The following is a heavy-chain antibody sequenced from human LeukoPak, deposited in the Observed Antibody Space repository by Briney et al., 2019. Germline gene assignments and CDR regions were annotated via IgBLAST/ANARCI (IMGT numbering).Heavy chain of an antibody. CDR1: GFTFSSYG. CDR2: ILYDGSNK. Sequence: GGSLRLSCAASGFTFSSYGMHWVRQAPGKGLEWVTFILYDGSNKYYADSVKGRFIISRDNSKNTLYLQINSLRAEDTAVYYCARGGKRALAGTRSPQYFQHWGQGTLVTVSS. D-gene: IGHD6-19*01. V-gene: IGHV3-30*02. J-gene: IGHJ1*01. CDR3: ARGGKRALAGTRSPQYFQH.